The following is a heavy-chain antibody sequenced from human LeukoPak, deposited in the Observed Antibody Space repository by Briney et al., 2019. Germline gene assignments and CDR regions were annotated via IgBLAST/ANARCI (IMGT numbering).Heavy chain of an antibody. CDR1: GYTFTSYG. D-gene: IGHD6-13*01. Sequence: GASVKVSCKASGYTFTSYGISWVRQAPGQGLEWMGWINPNSGGTNYAQKFQGRVTMTRDTSISTAYMELSRLRSDDTAVYYCAREASSSWANWFDPWGQGTLVTVSS. CDR2: INPNSGGT. V-gene: IGHV1-2*02. J-gene: IGHJ5*02. CDR3: AREASSSWANWFDP.